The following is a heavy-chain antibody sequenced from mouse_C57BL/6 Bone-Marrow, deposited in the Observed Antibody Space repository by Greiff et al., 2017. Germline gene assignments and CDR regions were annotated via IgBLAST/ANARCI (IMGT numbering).Heavy chain of an antibody. CDR1: GFNIKDYY. CDR3: TRSLIYYGTNY. V-gene: IGHV14-2*01. J-gene: IGHJ2*01. CDR2: IDPEDGET. D-gene: IGHD1-1*01. Sequence: EVMLVESGAELVKPGASVKLSCTASGFNIKDYYIHWVKQRTEQGLEWIGRIDPEDGETKYAPKFQDKATITADTSSNTAYLQLSSLTSADTAVYYCTRSLIYYGTNYWGQGTTLTVSS.